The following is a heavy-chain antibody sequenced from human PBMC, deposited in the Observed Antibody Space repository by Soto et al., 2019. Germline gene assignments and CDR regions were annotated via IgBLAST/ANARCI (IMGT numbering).Heavy chain of an antibody. J-gene: IGHJ4*02. CDR1: GYTFTSYG. CDR3: ARDLLYDIVTVRDFAY. D-gene: IGHD3-9*01. CDR2: ISPYNNNT. Sequence: QVQLVQSGAEVKKPGASVKVSCKASGYTFTSYGITWVRQAPGQGLEWMGWISPYNNNTNYAQKFQDRVTMTTDTFTNSAYMELRSLRPDDTAVYYCARDLLYDIVTVRDFAYWGQGTLVTVSS. V-gene: IGHV1-18*01.